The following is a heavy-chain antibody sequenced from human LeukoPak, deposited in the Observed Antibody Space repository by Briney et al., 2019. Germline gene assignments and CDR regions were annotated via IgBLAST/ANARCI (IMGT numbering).Heavy chain of an antibody. Sequence: GGSLRLSSAASGVTVITNDMTWVSQTPGKGLECVSVLYSDGNTKYADSVQGRFTISRDNSKNTLYLEMNSLSPDDTAVYYCARGGEPLAADTLAYWGQGTLVTVSS. CDR2: LYSDGNT. J-gene: IGHJ4*02. V-gene: IGHV3-53*01. D-gene: IGHD1-14*01. CDR3: ARGGEPLAADTLAY. CDR1: GVTVITND.